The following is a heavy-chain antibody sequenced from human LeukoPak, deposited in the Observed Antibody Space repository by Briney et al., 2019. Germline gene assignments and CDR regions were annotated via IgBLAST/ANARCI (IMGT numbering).Heavy chain of an antibody. CDR3: ASTPFYDYVWGSYRYRGLFDN. Sequence: GGSLRLSCAASGFTFSTYAMSWVRQAPGRGLEWVSGICGSGGCTYYADSVKGRFTISRDNSKNTLYLRMNSLRVEDTAVYYCASTPFYDYVWGSYRYRGLFDNWGQGTLVSVSS. CDR2: ICGSGGCT. CDR1: GFTFSTYA. J-gene: IGHJ4*02. V-gene: IGHV3-23*01. D-gene: IGHD3-16*02.